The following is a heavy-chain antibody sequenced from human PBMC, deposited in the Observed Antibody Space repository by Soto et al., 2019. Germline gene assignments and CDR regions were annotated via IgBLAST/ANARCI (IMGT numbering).Heavy chain of an antibody. CDR3: AREWTGTTSMDV. V-gene: IGHV1-8*01. CDR2: MNPNSGNT. J-gene: IGHJ6*04. Sequence: QVQLVQSGAEVKKPGASVKVSCKASGYTFTSYDINWVRQATGQGLEWMGWMNPNSGNTGYAQKFQGRVTMTRKTSISRAYKALSSLSSEDTTLYYCAREWTGTTSMDVGGEATTVTASS. CDR1: GYTFTSYD. D-gene: IGHD1-1*01.